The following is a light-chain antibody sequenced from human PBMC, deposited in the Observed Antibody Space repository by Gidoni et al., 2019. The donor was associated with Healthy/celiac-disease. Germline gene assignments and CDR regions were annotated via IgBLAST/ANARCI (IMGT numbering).Light chain of an antibody. V-gene: IGKV3-11*01. CDR3: QQRSNWPLP. CDR1: QSVSSY. J-gene: IGKJ2*01. Sequence: EIVLTQSPATLSLSPGERATLSCRASQSVSSYLAWYQQKPGQAPRLLIDDASNRATGIPARFSGSGSGTDFTLTISSLEPEDFAVYYCQQRSNWPLPFXXXTKLEIK. CDR2: DAS.